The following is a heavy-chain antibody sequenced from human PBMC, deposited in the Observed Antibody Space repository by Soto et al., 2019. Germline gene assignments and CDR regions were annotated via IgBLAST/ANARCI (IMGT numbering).Heavy chain of an antibody. J-gene: IGHJ4*02. CDR2: INHSGST. Sequence: SETLSLTCAVYGGSFSGYYWSWIRQPPGKGLEWIGEINHSGSTNYNPSLKSRVTISVDTSKNQFSLKLSSVTAADTAVYYCARARIRITMVRGVNHFDYWGQGTLVTVSS. CDR3: ARARIRITMVRGVNHFDY. V-gene: IGHV4-34*01. CDR1: GGSFSGYY. D-gene: IGHD3-10*01.